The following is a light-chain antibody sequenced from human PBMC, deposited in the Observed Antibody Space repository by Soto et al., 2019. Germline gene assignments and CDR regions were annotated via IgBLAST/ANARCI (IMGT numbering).Light chain of an antibody. CDR3: QQYNNWPPYT. CDR2: GAS. V-gene: IGKV3-15*01. J-gene: IGKJ2*01. Sequence: EMVMTQSPATLSVSPGERATLSCRASQSVSSSLAWYQQKPGQAPRLLIYGASTRATGIPARFSGSGSGTDFTLTISSLQSEDFAVYYWQQYNNWPPYTFGQGTKLEIK. CDR1: QSVSSS.